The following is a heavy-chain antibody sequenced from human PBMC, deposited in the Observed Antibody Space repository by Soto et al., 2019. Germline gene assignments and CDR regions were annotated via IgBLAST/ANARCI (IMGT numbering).Heavy chain of an antibody. CDR3: AKEIPYLSIAAARGSFDY. Sequence: HPGGSLRLSCAASGFTFDDYAMHWVRQAPGKGLEWVSGISWNSGSIGYADSVKGRFTISRDNAKNSLYLQMNSLRAEDTALYYCAKEIPYLSIAAARGSFDYWGQGTLVTVSS. J-gene: IGHJ4*02. CDR2: ISWNSGSI. D-gene: IGHD6-13*01. V-gene: IGHV3-9*01. CDR1: GFTFDDYA.